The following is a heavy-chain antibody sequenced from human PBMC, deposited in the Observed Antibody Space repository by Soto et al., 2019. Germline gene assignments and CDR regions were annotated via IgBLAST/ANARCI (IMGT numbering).Heavy chain of an antibody. CDR2: TYYRSKWYN. CDR1: GDRVSSNSAA. D-gene: IGHD5-18*01. CDR3: ARWPVGYSARPSTRGDDAFDI. J-gene: IGHJ3*02. V-gene: IGHV6-1*01. Sequence: SQTLSLTCAISGDRVSSNSAAWNWIRQSPSRGLEWLGRTYYRSKWYNDYAVSVKSRITINPDTSKNQFSLQLNSVTPEDTAVYYCARWPVGYSARPSTRGDDAFDIWGQGTMVTVSS.